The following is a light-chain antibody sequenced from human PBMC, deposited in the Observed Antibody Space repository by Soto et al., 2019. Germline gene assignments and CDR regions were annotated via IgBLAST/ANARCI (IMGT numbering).Light chain of an antibody. CDR2: SAA. CDR3: QQGHNWPLT. Sequence: EIVMTQSPATLSVSPGERATLSCRASQSISTELAWYQQKPGQPPRLLMYSAATRATSVPARFTGSGSGSEFTLTIGGLQSEDFAVYYCQQGHNWPLTFGQGTRLEL. V-gene: IGKV3-15*01. J-gene: IGKJ2*01. CDR1: QSISTE.